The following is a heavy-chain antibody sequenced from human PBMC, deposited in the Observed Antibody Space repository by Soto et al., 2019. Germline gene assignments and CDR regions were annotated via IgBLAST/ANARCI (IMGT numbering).Heavy chain of an antibody. D-gene: IGHD1-26*01. CDR3: ARGPGSSGDYFDY. CDR2: VNPNSGYS. J-gene: IGHJ4*02. CDR1: GFTFSSTD. Sequence: ASVKVSCKASGFTFSSTDINWVRQAPGQGLEWLGWVNPNSGYSGYAQKFQGRVSMTRDTSTRNRSISIVYMELSSLRSEDTALYYCARGPGSSGDYFDYWGQGTVVTVSS. V-gene: IGHV1-8*01.